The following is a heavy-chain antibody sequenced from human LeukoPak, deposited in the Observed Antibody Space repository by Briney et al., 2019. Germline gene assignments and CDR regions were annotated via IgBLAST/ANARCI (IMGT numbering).Heavy chain of an antibody. CDR3: AKEQLDYYGDNESFDY. Sequence: GGSLRLSCAASGFTFSSYAMSWVRQAPGKGLEWVSAISGSGGSTYYADSVKGRFTISRDNSKDTLYLQMNSLRAEDTAVYYCAKEQLDYYGDNESFDYWGQGTLVTVSS. CDR1: GFTFSSYA. J-gene: IGHJ4*02. D-gene: IGHD4-17*01. V-gene: IGHV3-23*01. CDR2: ISGSGGST.